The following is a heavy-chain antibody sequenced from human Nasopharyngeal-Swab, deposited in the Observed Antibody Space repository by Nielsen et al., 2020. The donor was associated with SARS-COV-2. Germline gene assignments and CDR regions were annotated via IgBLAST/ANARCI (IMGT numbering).Heavy chain of an antibody. Sequence: ASVKVSCKASGYTFTSYDINWVRQATGQGLEWMGWMNPNSGNTGYAQKFQGRVTMTRNTSISTAYMELSSLRSEDTAVYYCARAGKIQLWSNSLYYFDYWGQGTLVTVSS. J-gene: IGHJ4*02. CDR1: GYTFTSYD. CDR3: ARAGKIQLWSNSLYYFDY. V-gene: IGHV1-8*01. CDR2: MNPNSGNT. D-gene: IGHD5-18*01.